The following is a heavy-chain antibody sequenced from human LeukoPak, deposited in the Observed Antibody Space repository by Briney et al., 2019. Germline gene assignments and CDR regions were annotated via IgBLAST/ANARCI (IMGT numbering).Heavy chain of an antibody. CDR2: IRYDGSNK. D-gene: IGHD2-2*01. V-gene: IGHV3-30*02. CDR1: GFIFSDHY. CDR3: AKEETTNCSSTSCYFAY. Sequence: GGSLRLSCAASGFIFSDHYMDWVRQAPGKGLEWVAFIRYDGSNKYYADSVKGRFTISRDNSKNTLYLQMNSLRAEDTAVYYCAKEETTNCSSTSCYFAYWGQGTLVTVSS. J-gene: IGHJ4*02.